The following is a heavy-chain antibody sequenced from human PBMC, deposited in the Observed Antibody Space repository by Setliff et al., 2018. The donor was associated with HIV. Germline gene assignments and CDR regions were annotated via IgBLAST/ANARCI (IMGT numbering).Heavy chain of an antibody. Sequence: SETLSLTCNVSGGSISSYYWSWIRLPPGKGLEWIGYIYYSGTADYNPSLKSRATISIDTSNNQFALKLTSMTAADTAVYFCARLKSASGYFGFDSWGQGTLGTVSS. CDR2: IYYSGTA. V-gene: IGHV4-59*08. J-gene: IGHJ4*02. D-gene: IGHD5-12*01. CDR3: ARLKSASGYFGFDS. CDR1: GGSISSYY.